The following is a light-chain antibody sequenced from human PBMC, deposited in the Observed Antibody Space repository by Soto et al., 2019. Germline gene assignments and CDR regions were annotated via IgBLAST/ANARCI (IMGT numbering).Light chain of an antibody. J-gene: IGKJ5*01. CDR2: AAS. CDR3: QQTYSTLSIT. CDR1: ESISRH. V-gene: IGKV1-39*01. Sequence: DIQMPQSPSSLSASVGDRVTITCRASESISRHLNWYQQKPGKAPKILIYAASSLQNGVPSRFRGSGSGTDLTLTITNLQPEDFATYYCQQTYSTLSITFGQGTRLDI.